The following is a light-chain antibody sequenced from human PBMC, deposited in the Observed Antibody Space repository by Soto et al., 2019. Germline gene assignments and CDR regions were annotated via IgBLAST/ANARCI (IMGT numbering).Light chain of an antibody. J-gene: IGKJ4*01. CDR1: QSVSNNY. Sequence: EIVLTQSPGTLSLSPGERATLSCRASQSVSNNYLAWYQQKPGQAPRLLIYGASNRATGIPDRFSGSGSGTDFTLTISRLEPEDFAAYYCQKYNSAPLTFGGGTKVDIK. CDR3: QKYNSAPLT. CDR2: GAS. V-gene: IGKV3-20*01.